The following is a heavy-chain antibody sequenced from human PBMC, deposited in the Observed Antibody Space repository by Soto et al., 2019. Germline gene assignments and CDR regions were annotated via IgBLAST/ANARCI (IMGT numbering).Heavy chain of an antibody. V-gene: IGHV1-2*02. CDR2: INPNSGGT. J-gene: IGHJ5*02. CDR3: ARALHYIAAAGSWFDP. CDR1: GYTFTGYY. D-gene: IGHD6-13*01. Sequence: ASVKVSCKASGYTFTGYYMHWVRQAPGQGLEWMGWINPNSGGTNYAQKFQGGVTMTRDTSISTAYMELSRLRSDDTAVYYCARALHYIAAAGSWFDPWGQGTLVTVSS.